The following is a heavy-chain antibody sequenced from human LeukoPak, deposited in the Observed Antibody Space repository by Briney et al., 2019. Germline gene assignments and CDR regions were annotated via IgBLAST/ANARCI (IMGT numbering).Heavy chain of an antibody. D-gene: IGHD7-27*01. J-gene: IGHJ2*01. CDR1: GYTFTNYG. CDR3: ARERTGSFDL. CDR2: ISAYNGNT. V-gene: IGHV1-18*01. Sequence: ASVKVSCKASGYTFTNYGISWVRQAPGQGLEWMGWISAYNGNTNYAQKLQGRVTMTTETSTSTAYIELSRLRSEDTAVYYCARERTGSFDLWGRGTLVTASS.